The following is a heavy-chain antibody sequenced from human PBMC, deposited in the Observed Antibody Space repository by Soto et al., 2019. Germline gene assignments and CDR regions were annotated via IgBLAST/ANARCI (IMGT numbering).Heavy chain of an antibody. V-gene: IGHV3-48*02. J-gene: IGHJ4*02. CDR3: ARDRYGDYGLDY. CDR2: ISSSSSTI. Sequence: EVQLVESGGGLVQPGGSLRLSCAASGFTFIRYSMNWVRQAPGKGLEWVSYISSSSSTIDYADSVKGRFTISRDNVKNSLYLQMNSLRDEDTAVYYCARDRYGDYGLDYWGQGTLVTVSS. CDR1: GFTFIRYS. D-gene: IGHD4-17*01.